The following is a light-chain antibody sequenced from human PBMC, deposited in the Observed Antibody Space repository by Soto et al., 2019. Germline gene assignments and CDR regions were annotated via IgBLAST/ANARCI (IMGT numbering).Light chain of an antibody. CDR3: QQYNNWPQT. Sequence: ERVMTQSPATLSVPPGERATLSCRASQSVSSNLAWYQQKPGQAPRLLIYGASTRATGIPARFSGSGSGTEFTLTISSLQSEDFAVYYCQQYNNWPQTLGQGTKVDIK. CDR2: GAS. V-gene: IGKV3-15*01. J-gene: IGKJ1*01. CDR1: QSVSSN.